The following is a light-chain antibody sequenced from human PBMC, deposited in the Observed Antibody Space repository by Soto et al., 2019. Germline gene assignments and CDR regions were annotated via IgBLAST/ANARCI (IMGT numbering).Light chain of an antibody. CDR2: GYT. CDR1: NSNIGADYD. J-gene: IGLJ3*02. Sequence: QSVLTQPPSVSGAPGESVTISCTGNNSNIGADYDVVWYQQFPGTAPRLLFYGYTNRPSGVPDRFSGSRSGTSASLSIIGLRAEDEADYHCQSYDRSLRSLLFGGGTKLTVL. V-gene: IGLV1-40*01. CDR3: QSYDRSLRSLL.